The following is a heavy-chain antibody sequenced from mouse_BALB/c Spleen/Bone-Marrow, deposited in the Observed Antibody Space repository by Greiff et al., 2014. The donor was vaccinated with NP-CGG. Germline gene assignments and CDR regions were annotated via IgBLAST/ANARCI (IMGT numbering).Heavy chain of an antibody. CDR2: IRNKANGYTT. CDR1: GFTFNDYY. CDR3: ARDIGNYVRFAY. V-gene: IGHV7-3*02. D-gene: IGHD2-1*01. J-gene: IGHJ3*01. Sequence: EVNLVESGGGLVQPGGSLRLSCATSGFTFNDYYMSWVRQPPGKALEWLGFIRNKANGYTTEYSASVKGRFTISRDNSQSILYLQMNTLRAEDSATYYCARDIGNYVRFAYWGQGTLVTVSA.